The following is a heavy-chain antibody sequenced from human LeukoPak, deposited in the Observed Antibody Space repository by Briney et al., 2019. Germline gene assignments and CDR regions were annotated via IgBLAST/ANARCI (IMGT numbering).Heavy chain of an antibody. CDR3: ASEYYDSSGYYYVFRVLDY. CDR1: GYTFTGYY. J-gene: IGHJ4*02. V-gene: IGHV1-2*02. Sequence: ASVKVSCKASGYTFTGYYMHWVRQAPGQGLEWMGWINPNSGGTNYAQKFQGRVTMTGDTSISTAYMELSSLRSEDTAVYYCASEYYDSSGYYYVFRVLDYWGQGTLVTVSS. CDR2: INPNSGGT. D-gene: IGHD3-22*01.